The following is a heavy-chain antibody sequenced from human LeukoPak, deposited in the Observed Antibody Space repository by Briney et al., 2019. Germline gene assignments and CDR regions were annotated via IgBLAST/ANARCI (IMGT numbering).Heavy chain of an antibody. CDR3: ARHEDYDFLFDY. CDR1: GYSISSGYY. D-gene: IGHD3-3*01. Sequence: SETLSLTCAVSGYSISSGYYWGWVPQPPGKGLEWIGSIYHSGSTYYNPSLKSRVTISVDTSKNQFSLKLSSVTAADTAVYYCARHEDYDFLFDYWGQGTLVTVSS. V-gene: IGHV4-38-2*01. CDR2: IYHSGST. J-gene: IGHJ4*02.